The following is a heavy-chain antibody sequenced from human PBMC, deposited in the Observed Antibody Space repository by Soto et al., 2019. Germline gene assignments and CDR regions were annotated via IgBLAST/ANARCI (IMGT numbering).Heavy chain of an antibody. CDR1: GGSISSYY. J-gene: IGHJ4*02. CDR2: IYYSGST. Sequence: KTSETLSLTCTVSGGSISSYYWSWIRQPPGKGLEWIGYIYYSGSTNYNPSLKSRVTISVDTSKNQFSLKLSSVTAADTAVYYCARGRDGYNLADYWGQGTLVTVSS. D-gene: IGHD5-12*01. V-gene: IGHV4-59*01. CDR3: ARGRDGYNLADY.